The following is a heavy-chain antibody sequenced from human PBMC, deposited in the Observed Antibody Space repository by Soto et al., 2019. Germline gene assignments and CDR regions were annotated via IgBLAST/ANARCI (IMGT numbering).Heavy chain of an antibody. V-gene: IGHV4-31*03. D-gene: IGHD3-16*02. CDR1: GASISSGGYY. CDR2: IYYIGTS. J-gene: IGHJ2*01. Sequence: QVQLQESGPGLVKPSQTLSLTCTVSGASISSGGYYWGWIRQHPGKGLEWIGFIYYIGTSYYNPSLENRITLSADTSNNHCSLNLTSVTAADTAVYYCARVLRDVLSDRYYWYFDLWGRGTLVTVSS. CDR3: ARVLRDVLSDRYYWYFDL.